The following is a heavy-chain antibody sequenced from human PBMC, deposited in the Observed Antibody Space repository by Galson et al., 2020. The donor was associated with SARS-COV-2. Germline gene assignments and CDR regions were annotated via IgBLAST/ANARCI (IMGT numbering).Heavy chain of an antibody. Sequence: GESLKISCAASGFTVTNAWMSWVRQAPGKGLEWVGHVNKNSDGGTTNYAAHVKGRFAISRDASKNTLDLQMNSLKTDDTAVYYCTTVAGSIGSMWSWGPRYYYYINVWGKGTTVTVSS. J-gene: IGHJ6*03. D-gene: IGHD6-19*01. CDR2: VNKNSDGGTT. CDR3: TTVAGSIGSMWSWGPRYYYYINV. CDR1: GFTVTNAW. V-gene: IGHV3-15*01.